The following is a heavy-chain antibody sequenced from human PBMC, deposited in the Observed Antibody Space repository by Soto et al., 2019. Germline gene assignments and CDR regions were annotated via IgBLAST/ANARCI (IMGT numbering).Heavy chain of an antibody. V-gene: IGHV4-59*01. CDR1: GGSISRYY. Sequence: PSETLSLTCRISGGSISRYYWNWIRQAPGKGLEWIGFISYSGSTNYNPALTSRVTISVDTSKDQISLRLNSVTAADTAVYYCARVQSNSWGYYYVVAVRAQGTTVPVSS. J-gene: IGHJ6*01. CDR2: ISYSGST. D-gene: IGHD2-15*01. CDR3: ARVQSNSWGYYYVVAV.